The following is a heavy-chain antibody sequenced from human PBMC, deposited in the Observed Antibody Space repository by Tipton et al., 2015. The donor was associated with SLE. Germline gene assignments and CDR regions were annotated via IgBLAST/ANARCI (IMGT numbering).Heavy chain of an antibody. CDR2: IYTSGST. CDR1: GASISSYY. CDR3: ARDRDHASGRGWFDP. V-gene: IGHV4-4*07. Sequence: TLSLTCTVSGASISSYYWSWIRQPAGKGLEWIGRIYTSGSTNYNPSLKSRVTMSVDTSKNQFSLKLRSVTAADTAVYYCARDRDHASGRGWFDPWGQGTLVTVSS. D-gene: IGHD1-26*01. J-gene: IGHJ5*02.